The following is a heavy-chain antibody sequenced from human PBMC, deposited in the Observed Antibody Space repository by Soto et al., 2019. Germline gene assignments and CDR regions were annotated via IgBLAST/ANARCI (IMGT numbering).Heavy chain of an antibody. J-gene: IGHJ2*01. CDR2: VTASGGDT. Sequence: PGKGLECVSAVTASGGDTYYSDSVKGRFTISIENSKNTLYLQMYSLRAEDTAMYFFFQAEDGIRDVRSVSAFLLNRSSDL. D-gene: IGHD3-10*02. CDR3: FQAEDGIRDVRSVSAFLLNRSSDL. V-gene: IGHV3-23*01.